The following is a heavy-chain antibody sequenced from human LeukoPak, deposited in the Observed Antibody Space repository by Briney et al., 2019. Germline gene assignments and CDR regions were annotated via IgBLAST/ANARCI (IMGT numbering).Heavy chain of an antibody. D-gene: IGHD5-18*01. CDR2: ISGSGGST. CDR3: AKDGLWLYDYGMDV. J-gene: IGHJ6*02. Sequence: SGGSLRLSCAASGITFSSYTMSWVRQAPGKGLEWVSAISGSGGSTYYADSVKGRFTISRDNSKNTLYLQMNSPRAEDTAVYYCAKDGLWLYDYGMDVWGQGTTVTVSS. V-gene: IGHV3-23*01. CDR1: GITFSSYT.